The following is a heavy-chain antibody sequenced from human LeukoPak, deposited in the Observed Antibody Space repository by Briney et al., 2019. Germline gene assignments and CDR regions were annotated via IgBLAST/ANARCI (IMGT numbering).Heavy chain of an antibody. CDR2: IYYSGST. CDR3: ARESSYFDY. CDR1: GGSISSYH. Sequence: SETLSLTCTVSGGSISSYHWSWIRQPPGKGLEWIGYIYYSGSTNYNPSLKSRVTISVDTSKNQFSLKLSSVTAADTAVYYYARESSYFDYWGQGTLVTVSS. V-gene: IGHV4-59*01. J-gene: IGHJ4*02.